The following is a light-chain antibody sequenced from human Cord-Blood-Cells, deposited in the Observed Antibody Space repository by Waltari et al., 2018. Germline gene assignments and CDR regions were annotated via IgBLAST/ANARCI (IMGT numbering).Light chain of an antibody. CDR2: EVS. J-gene: IGLJ1*01. Sequence: ALTHPPSASGSHGQSVTISCPGPSSDVVGFTYVSGSQQPPGKAPKLMIYEVSNRPSGVPDRFSGSKSGNTASLTVSGLQAEDEADYYCSSYAGSNNFVFGTGTKVIVL. CDR1: SSDVVGFTY. CDR3: SSYAGSNNFV. V-gene: IGLV2-8*01.